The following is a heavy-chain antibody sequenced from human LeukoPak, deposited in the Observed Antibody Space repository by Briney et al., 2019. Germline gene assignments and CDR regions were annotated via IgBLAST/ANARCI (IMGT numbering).Heavy chain of an antibody. CDR2: IYTSGST. Sequence: SQTLSLTCTVSGGSISSGSYYWSWIRQPAGKGLEWIGRIYTSGSTNYNPSLKSRVTISVDTSKNQFSLKLSSVTAADTAVYYCARGGSVLWFGESTLDYWGQGTLVTVSP. J-gene: IGHJ4*02. CDR3: ARGGSVLWFGESTLDY. CDR1: GGSISSGSYY. V-gene: IGHV4-61*02. D-gene: IGHD3-10*01.